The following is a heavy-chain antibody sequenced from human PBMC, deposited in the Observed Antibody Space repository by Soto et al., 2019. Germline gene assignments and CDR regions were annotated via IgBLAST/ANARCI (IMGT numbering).Heavy chain of an antibody. CDR2: IKQDGSEK. J-gene: IGHJ4*02. Sequence: HPGGSLRLSCAASGFTFSSYWMSWVRQAPGKGLEWVANIKQDGSEKYYVDSVKGRFTISRDNAKNSLYLQMNSLRAEDTAVYYCARVEASNYGRRPYYFDYWGQGTLVTVSS. CDR3: ARVEASNYGRRPYYFDY. V-gene: IGHV3-7*01. D-gene: IGHD4-4*01. CDR1: GFTFSSYW.